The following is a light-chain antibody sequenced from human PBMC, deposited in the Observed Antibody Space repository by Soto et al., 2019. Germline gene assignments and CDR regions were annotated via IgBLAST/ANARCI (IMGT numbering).Light chain of an antibody. V-gene: IGLV2-14*01. CDR2: EVS. CDR1: SSDVGGYGY. CDR3: SSYSISTAYL. J-gene: IGLJ1*01. Sequence: QSVLTQPASVSGSPGQSITISCTGTSSDVGGYGYVSWYQLHPGKAPKLMVFEVSNRPSGVSYRFSGSKSGNTASLTISGLQAEDEADYFCSSYSISTAYLFGTGTKVTV.